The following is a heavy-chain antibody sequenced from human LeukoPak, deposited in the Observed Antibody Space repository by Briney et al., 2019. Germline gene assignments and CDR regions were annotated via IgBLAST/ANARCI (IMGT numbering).Heavy chain of an antibody. CDR1: GGSINSYY. CDR2: ISYSGST. CDR3: ARHTTGNGMDV. Sequence: PSETLSLTCTVSGGSINSYYWSWIRQPPGKGLEWIGYISYSGSTSYNPSLKSRITISVDTSKNQFSLKLSSVTAADTAVYFCARHTTGNGMDVWGQGTTVTVSS. V-gene: IGHV4-59*08. D-gene: IGHD4-11*01. J-gene: IGHJ6*02.